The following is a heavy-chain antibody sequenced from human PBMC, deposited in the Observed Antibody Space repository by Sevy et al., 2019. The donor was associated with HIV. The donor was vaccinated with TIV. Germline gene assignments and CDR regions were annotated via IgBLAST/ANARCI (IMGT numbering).Heavy chain of an antibody. CDR3: VRAIQLAASY. CDR1: AINIRDYW. CDR2: INPDGSTI. J-gene: IGHJ4*02. V-gene: IGHV3-7*04. D-gene: IGHD2-15*01. Sequence: GGSLRLSCEASAINIRDYWMNWVRQAPGKGLEWMANINPDGSTIYYAGSVKGRFTISSDYAKNSVFLQMTSLTAEDTAVYYCVRAIQLAASYWGQGMLVTVSS.